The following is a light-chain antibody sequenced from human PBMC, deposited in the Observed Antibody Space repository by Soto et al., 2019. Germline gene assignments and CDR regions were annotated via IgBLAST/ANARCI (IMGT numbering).Light chain of an antibody. J-gene: IGKJ4*01. CDR3: QQANSFPLT. CDR1: QGVNAW. CDR2: EAS. V-gene: IGKV1-12*01. Sequence: DTQMTQSPSSVSASVGDRVTITCRASQGVNAWLAWYQKKPGKAPELLIYEASTLHSGVPSRFSGSGSGTDFTLTISSLQPEDFATHYCQQANSFPLTFGGGTKVEVQ.